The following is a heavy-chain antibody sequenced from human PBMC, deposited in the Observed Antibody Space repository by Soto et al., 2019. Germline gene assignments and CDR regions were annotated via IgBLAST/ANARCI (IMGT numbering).Heavy chain of an antibody. V-gene: IGHV3-30*18. CDR1: GFTFRSFC. J-gene: IGHJ4*02. CDR2: ISYDGSDK. Sequence: QVQLVESGGGVVQPGRSLRLSCAASGFTFRSFCMHWVRQAPGKGLEWVALISYDGSDKYYGESVKGRFTISRDNSENTLYLQMNSPRDEDTAVYYCAKAAGGGHAALEDWDQGTLVTVSS. CDR3: AKAAGGGHAALED. D-gene: IGHD3-16*01.